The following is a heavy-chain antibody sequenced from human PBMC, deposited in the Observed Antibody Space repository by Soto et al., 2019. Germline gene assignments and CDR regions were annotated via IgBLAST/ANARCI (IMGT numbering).Heavy chain of an antibody. CDR3: ARVYDYYDRSGTDF. Sequence: SVKVSCKASGGTFSSYTISWVRQAPGQGLEWMGRIIPILGIANYAQKLQGRVTLTGDTSTSTVYMELSSLRSEDSAVYYCARVYDYYDRSGTDFWGQGTQVTVSS. V-gene: IGHV1-69*02. CDR2: IIPILGIA. D-gene: IGHD3-22*01. J-gene: IGHJ4*02. CDR1: GGTFSSYT.